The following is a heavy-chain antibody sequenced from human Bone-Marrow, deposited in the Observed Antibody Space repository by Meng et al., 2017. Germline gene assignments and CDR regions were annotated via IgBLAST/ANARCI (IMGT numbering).Heavy chain of an antibody. V-gene: IGHV3-11*01. CDR2: ISRSESAI. CDR1: GFTFNDYY. D-gene: IGHD4-17*01. J-gene: IGHJ5*02. Sequence: VPLLELWVGLAKPVGSLRLSCAASGFTFNDYYMSWIRQAPGKGLEWVSYISRSESAIYYADSVKGRFTISRDNAKNSLFLQMNSLRAEDTAVYYCARGTEYGAYNWFDPWGQGTLVTVSS. CDR3: ARGTEYGAYNWFDP.